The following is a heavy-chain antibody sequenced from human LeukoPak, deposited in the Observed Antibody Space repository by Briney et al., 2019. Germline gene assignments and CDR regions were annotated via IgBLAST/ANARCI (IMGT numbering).Heavy chain of an antibody. J-gene: IGHJ6*02. Sequence: PGGSLRLSCAASGFTFSSYAMSWVRQAPGKGLEWVSAISGSGGSTYYADSVKGRFTISRDNSKNTLYLQMNSLRAEDTAVYYCAKDQGRYSSSWYGGACHGMDVWGQGTTVTVPS. D-gene: IGHD6-13*01. V-gene: IGHV3-23*01. CDR1: GFTFSSYA. CDR2: ISGSGGST. CDR3: AKDQGRYSSSWYGGACHGMDV.